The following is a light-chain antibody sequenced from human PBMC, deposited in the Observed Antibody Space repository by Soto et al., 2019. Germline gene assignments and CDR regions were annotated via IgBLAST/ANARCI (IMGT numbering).Light chain of an antibody. CDR3: CSYTSYLTPYV. CDR2: GVT. V-gene: IGLV2-14*03. CDR1: SSDIGGHDD. Sequence: QSVLTQPASVSGSPGQSITISCTGTSSDIGGHDDVSWYQQHPGKVPKLLLYGVTDRPSGVSDRFSGSKSGNVASLTISGLQAEDEADYYCCSYTSYLTPYVFGTGTKLTVL. J-gene: IGLJ1*01.